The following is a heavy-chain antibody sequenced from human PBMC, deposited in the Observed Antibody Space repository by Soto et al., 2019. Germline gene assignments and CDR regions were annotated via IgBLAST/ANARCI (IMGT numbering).Heavy chain of an antibody. CDR2: VKRKTNGGTT. V-gene: IGHV3-15*01. CDR3: ATCYGSGTDCQEDYLAF. J-gene: IGHJ4*02. CDR1: GFTFTNAW. D-gene: IGHD3-10*01. Sequence: GGSLILSCAASGFTFTNAWMSWVRQAPGKGLEWVGRVKRKTNGGTTDYAAPVKDRFNISRDDSKNTLYLQMNNLKTEDTAVYYCATCYGSGTDCQEDYLAFWGQGTPVTVSS.